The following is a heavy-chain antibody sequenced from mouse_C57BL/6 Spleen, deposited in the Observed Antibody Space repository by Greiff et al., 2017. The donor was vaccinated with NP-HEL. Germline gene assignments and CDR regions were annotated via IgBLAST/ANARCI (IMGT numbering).Heavy chain of an antibody. CDR3: ARESHYSNYEGFAY. CDR2: IYPGDGDT. D-gene: IGHD2-5*01. J-gene: IGHJ3*01. CDR1: GYAFSSYW. Sequence: QVQLQQSGAELVKPGASVKISCKASGYAFSSYWMNWVKQRPGKGLEWIGQIYPGDGDTNYNGKFKGKATLTADKSSSTAYMQLSSLTSEDSAVYFCARESHYSNYEGFAYWGQGTLVTVSA. V-gene: IGHV1-80*01.